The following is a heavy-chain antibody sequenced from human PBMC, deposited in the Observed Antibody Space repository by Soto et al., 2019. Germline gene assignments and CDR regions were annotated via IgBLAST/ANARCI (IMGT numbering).Heavy chain of an antibody. Sequence: EVQLVETGGGSIQPGGSLRLSCEVSGFIVGDNYMSWVRQAPGKGLEWVSAIYGGGSTYYADSVKGRFTISRDNSKNTLYLQLNSVRAEDTAIYYCARGEHVIASSPSHYFFDSWGQGTLVTVSS. CDR2: IYGGGST. CDR1: GFIVGDNY. CDR3: ARGEHVIASSPSHYFFDS. D-gene: IGHD3-16*02. J-gene: IGHJ4*02. V-gene: IGHV3-53*02.